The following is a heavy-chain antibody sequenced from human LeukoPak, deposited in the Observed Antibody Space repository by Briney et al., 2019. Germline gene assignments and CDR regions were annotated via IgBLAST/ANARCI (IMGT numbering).Heavy chain of an antibody. D-gene: IGHD3-22*01. Sequence: ASVKVSCKASGYTFTGYYIHWVRQAPGQGLEWMGWIIPNSGGTNYAQKFQGRVTMTRDTSISTAYMELSRLRSDDTAVYYCARDVRYDSSGDHWGQGTLVTVSS. CDR3: ARDVRYDSSGDH. CDR2: IIPNSGGT. J-gene: IGHJ4*02. CDR1: GYTFTGYY. V-gene: IGHV1-2*02.